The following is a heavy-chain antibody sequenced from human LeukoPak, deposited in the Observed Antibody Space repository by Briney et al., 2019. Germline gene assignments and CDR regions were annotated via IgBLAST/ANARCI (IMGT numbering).Heavy chain of an antibody. CDR1: GYSISSGYY. D-gene: IGHD2-8*01. J-gene: IGHJ5*01. V-gene: IGHV4-38-2*01. CDR2: IYHSVST. Sequence: PSETLSLTCAVSGYSISSGYYWGWIRQPPGKGLEWIGSIYHSVSTYYNPSLKSRVTISVDTSKNQFSLKLTSVTAADTAVYYCARAVLATKSEHWFDSWGQGTLVTVSS. CDR3: ARAVLATKSEHWFDS.